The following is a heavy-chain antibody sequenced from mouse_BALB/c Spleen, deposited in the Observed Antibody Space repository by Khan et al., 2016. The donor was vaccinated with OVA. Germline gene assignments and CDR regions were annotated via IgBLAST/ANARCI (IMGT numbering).Heavy chain of an antibody. CDR2: INPSTGYT. CDR1: GYTFINYW. CDR3: ARRGRRWDFDY. D-gene: IGHD1-1*01. J-gene: IGHJ2*01. Sequence: QVQLQQSGAELAKPGASVKMSCKASGYTFINYWILWVKQRPGQGLEWIGYINPSTGYTEYNKNFKDKATLTADKSSSTDYMQLSSLTSEDSAVYYCARRGRRWDFDYWGQGTTLTVSS. V-gene: IGHV1-7*01.